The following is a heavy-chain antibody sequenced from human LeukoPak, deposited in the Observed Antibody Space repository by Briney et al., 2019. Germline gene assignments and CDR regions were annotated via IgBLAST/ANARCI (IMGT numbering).Heavy chain of an antibody. J-gene: IGHJ4*02. V-gene: IGHV3-53*01. CDR2: IYDGGTT. D-gene: IGHD2-15*01. Sequence: GGSLRLSCAASGFTVSSSYMSWVRQAPGKGLEWVSSIYDGGTTHHADSVKGRFTISRDNSKNTLYLQMNSLRAEDTAIYYCTNILHEGTSGLEHWGQGTLVSVSS. CDR1: GFTVSSSY. CDR3: TNILHEGTSGLEH.